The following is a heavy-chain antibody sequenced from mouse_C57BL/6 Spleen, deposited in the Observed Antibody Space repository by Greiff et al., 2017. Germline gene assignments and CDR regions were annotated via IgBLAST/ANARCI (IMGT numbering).Heavy chain of an antibody. J-gene: IGHJ3*01. CDR1: GYSITSGYY. D-gene: IGHD1-1*01. CDR2: ISYDGSN. V-gene: IGHV3-6*01. CDR3: ARDRDYCGSPTGFAY. Sequence: EVQRVESGPGLVKPSQSLSLTCSVTGYSITSGYYWNWLRQFPGNKLEWMGYISYDGSNNYNTSLKNRISITRDTSKNQFFLKLNSVTTEDTATYYCARDRDYCGSPTGFAYWGQGTLVTVSA.